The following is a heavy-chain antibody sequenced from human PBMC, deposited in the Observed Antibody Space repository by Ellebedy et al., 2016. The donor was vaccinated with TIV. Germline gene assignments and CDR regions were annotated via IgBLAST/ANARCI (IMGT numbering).Heavy chain of an antibody. J-gene: IGHJ4*02. V-gene: IGHV4-59*01. CDR2: IYNSGTT. D-gene: IGHD3-3*01. CDR3: ARGPYVSPFYDFWSNYYFDY. CDR1: GSSISSYY. Sequence: MPSETLSLTCAVSGSSISSYYWSWIRQPPGKGLEWLGYIYNSGTTNYNPSLKSRVTISLDASKNHFSLKLISVTAADTAVYYCARGPYVSPFYDFWSNYYFDYWGQGTLVTVSS.